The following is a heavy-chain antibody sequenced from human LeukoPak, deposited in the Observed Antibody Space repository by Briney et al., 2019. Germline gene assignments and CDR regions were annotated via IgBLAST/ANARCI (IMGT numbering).Heavy chain of an antibody. D-gene: IGHD3-16*02. Sequence: PGGSLRLSCAASGFTFSSYSMNWVRQAPGKGLEWVSSISSSSSYIYYADSVKGRFTISRDNAKNSLYLQMNSLRAEDTAVYYCAREARLGELSPSGYWGQGTLVTVCS. CDR3: AREARLGELSPSGY. V-gene: IGHV3-21*01. CDR1: GFTFSSYS. J-gene: IGHJ4*02. CDR2: ISSSSSYI.